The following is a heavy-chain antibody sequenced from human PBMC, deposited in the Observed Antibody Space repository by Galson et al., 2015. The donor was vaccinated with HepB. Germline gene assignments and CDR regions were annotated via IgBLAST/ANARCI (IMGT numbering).Heavy chain of an antibody. CDR1: GFTFSSYG. Sequence: SLRLSCAASGFTFSSYGMHWVRQAPGKGLEWVAVISYDGSNKYYADSVKGRFTISRDNSKNTLYLQMNSLRAEDTAVYYCAKDLLEWELAIADYWGQGTLVTVSS. J-gene: IGHJ4*02. CDR3: AKDLLEWELAIADY. D-gene: IGHD1-26*01. V-gene: IGHV3-30*18. CDR2: ISYDGSNK.